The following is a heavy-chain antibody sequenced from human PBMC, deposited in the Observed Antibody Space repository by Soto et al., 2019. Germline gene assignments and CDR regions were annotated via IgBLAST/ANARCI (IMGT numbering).Heavy chain of an antibody. CDR1: GGTFSSYA. D-gene: IGHD6-13*01. CDR2: IIPIFGTA. Sequence: SVKVSCKASGGTFSSYAISWVRQAPGQGLEWMGGIIPIFGTANYAQKFQGRVTITADESTSTAYMELSSLRSEDTAVYYCARVKVAAAGNNWFDPWGQGTLVTV. J-gene: IGHJ5*02. CDR3: ARVKVAAAGNNWFDP. V-gene: IGHV1-69*13.